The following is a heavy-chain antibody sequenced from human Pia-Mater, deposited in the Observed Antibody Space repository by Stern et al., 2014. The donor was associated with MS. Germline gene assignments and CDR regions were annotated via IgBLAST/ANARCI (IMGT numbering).Heavy chain of an antibody. Sequence: VQLVESGGGLVQPGGSLRLSCEASGFTFSSYWMTWVRQAPGKGLEWVANIQHDGGEGYYVDSVKGRFTIARDNAKNSLYLQMSGLRAEDTAVYYCARPASGSFYVDSFDQWGQGTLVTVSS. CDR1: GFTFSSYW. J-gene: IGHJ4*02. CDR2: IQHDGGEG. CDR3: ARPASGSFYVDSFDQ. V-gene: IGHV3-7*01. D-gene: IGHD3-22*01.